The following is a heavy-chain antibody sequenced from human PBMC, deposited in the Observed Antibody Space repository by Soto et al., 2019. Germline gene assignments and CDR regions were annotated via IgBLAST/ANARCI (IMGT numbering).Heavy chain of an antibody. Sequence: GGSLRLSCAASGFTFDDYTMHWVRQAPGKGLEWVSLISWDGGSTYYADSVKGRFTISRDNSKNSLYLQMNSLRTEDTALYYCAKGGFKAVAGFYYYYYGMDVWGQGTTVTVSS. CDR2: ISWDGGST. CDR1: GFTFDDYT. CDR3: AKGGFKAVAGFYYYYYGMDV. D-gene: IGHD6-19*01. J-gene: IGHJ6*02. V-gene: IGHV3-43*01.